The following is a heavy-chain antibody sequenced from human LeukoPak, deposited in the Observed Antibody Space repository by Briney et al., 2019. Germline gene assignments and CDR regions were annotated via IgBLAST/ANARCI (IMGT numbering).Heavy chain of an antibody. CDR3: ASPTYSHECSGYLGVYYLDY. J-gene: IGHJ4*02. CDR1: GFTFSSFA. CDR2: ISHDGSNK. D-gene: IGHD3-22*01. Sequence: GGSLRLSCAASGFTFSSFAMHWVRQAPGKGLDWVAVISHDGSNKFFADSVKGRFTISRDNSKNVLYLQMNSLRAEDTAVYYCASPTYSHECSGYLGVYYLDYWGQGTLVTVSS. V-gene: IGHV3-30-3*01.